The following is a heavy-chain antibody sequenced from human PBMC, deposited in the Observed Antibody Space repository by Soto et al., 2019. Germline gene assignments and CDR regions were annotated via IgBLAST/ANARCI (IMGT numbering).Heavy chain of an antibody. V-gene: IGHV3-23*01. J-gene: IGHJ4*02. Sequence: GGSLRLSCAASGFTFSSYAMSWVRQSPGKGLEWVSAISGSGGSTYYADSVKGRFTISRDNSKNTLYLQMNSLRAEDTAVYYCAKNSGIAVAAHYYFDYWGQGTLVTVSS. CDR2: ISGSGGST. CDR1: GFTFSSYA. D-gene: IGHD6-19*01. CDR3: AKNSGIAVAAHYYFDY.